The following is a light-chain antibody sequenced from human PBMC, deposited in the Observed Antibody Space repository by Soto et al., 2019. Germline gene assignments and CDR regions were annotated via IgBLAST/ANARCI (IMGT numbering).Light chain of an antibody. Sequence: QSVLTQPPSASGTPGQRVTISCSGSSSNIGSNYVYWYQQLPGTAPKLLIYRNNQRPSGVPDRFSGSKSGTSASLAISGLRSEDEADYYCAAWDDSQSGVVFGGGTSSPS. V-gene: IGLV1-47*01. CDR1: SSNIGSNY. CDR3: AAWDDSQSGVV. CDR2: RNN. J-gene: IGLJ2*01.